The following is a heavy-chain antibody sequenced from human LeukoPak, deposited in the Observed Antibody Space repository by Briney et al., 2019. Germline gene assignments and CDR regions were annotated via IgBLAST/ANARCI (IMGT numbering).Heavy chain of an antibody. D-gene: IGHD3-22*01. Sequence: GGSLRLSCAASGFAFPNYAMSWVRQAPGKGLEWVSAISGSGGSTYYADSVKGRFTISRDNSKNTLYLQMNSLRAEDTAVYYCAGYYYDSSGYAFDIWGQGTMVTVSS. V-gene: IGHV3-23*01. J-gene: IGHJ3*02. CDR1: GFAFPNYA. CDR3: AGYYYDSSGYAFDI. CDR2: ISGSGGST.